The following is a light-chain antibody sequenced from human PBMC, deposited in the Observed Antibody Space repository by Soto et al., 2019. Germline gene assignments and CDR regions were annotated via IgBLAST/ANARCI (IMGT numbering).Light chain of an antibody. CDR2: GES. CDR1: QSVSSNY. Sequence: EIVLTQSPGTLSLSPGERATLSCRASQSVSSNYLAWYQQKPGQAPRLLIYGESNRATGIPDRFSGSGSGTDFTLTISRLEPEDFAVYYCQHYGSSPFTFGPGTKVDIK. J-gene: IGKJ3*01. V-gene: IGKV3-20*01. CDR3: QHYGSSPFT.